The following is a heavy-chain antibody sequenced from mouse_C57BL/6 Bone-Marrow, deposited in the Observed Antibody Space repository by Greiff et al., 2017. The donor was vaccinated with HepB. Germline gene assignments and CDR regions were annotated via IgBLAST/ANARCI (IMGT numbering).Heavy chain of an antibody. J-gene: IGHJ2*01. Sequence: EVQLQQSGPELVKPGASVKISCKASGYTFTDYYMNWVKQSHGKSLEWIGDINPNNGGTSYNQKFKGKATLTVDKSSSTAYMELRSLTSEDSAVYYCARGLQGSYYFDYWGQGTTLTVSS. V-gene: IGHV1-26*01. D-gene: IGHD2-4*01. CDR3: ARGLQGSYYFDY. CDR1: GYTFTDYY. CDR2: INPNNGGT.